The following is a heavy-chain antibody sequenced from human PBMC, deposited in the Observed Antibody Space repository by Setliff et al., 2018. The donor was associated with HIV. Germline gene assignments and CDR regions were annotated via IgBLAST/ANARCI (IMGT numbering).Heavy chain of an antibody. CDR2: INWNGGST. Sequence: GGSLRLSCAASGFTFDDYGMSWVRQAPGKGLEWVSGINWNGGSTGYADSVKGRFTISRDNAKNSLYLQMNSLRAEDTALYYCARVAAAVITHYYYYMDVWGKGTTGTVS. CDR1: GFTFDDYG. V-gene: IGHV3-20*04. D-gene: IGHD6-13*01. J-gene: IGHJ6*03. CDR3: ARVAAAVITHYYYYMDV.